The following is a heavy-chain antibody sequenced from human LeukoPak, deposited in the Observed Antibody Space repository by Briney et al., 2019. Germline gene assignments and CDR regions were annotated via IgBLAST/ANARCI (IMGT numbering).Heavy chain of an antibody. CDR1: GFTFSSYE. J-gene: IGHJ4*02. CDR2: ISSSGSTI. Sequence: GGSLRLSCAASGFTFSSYEMNWVRQAPGKGLEWVSYISSSGSTIYYADSVKGRFTISRDNAKNSLYLQMNSLRAEDTAVYYCARGPAASGYYDSRGRYGYFDYWGQGTLVTVSS. V-gene: IGHV3-48*03. D-gene: IGHD3-22*01. CDR3: ARGPAASGYYDSRGRYGYFDY.